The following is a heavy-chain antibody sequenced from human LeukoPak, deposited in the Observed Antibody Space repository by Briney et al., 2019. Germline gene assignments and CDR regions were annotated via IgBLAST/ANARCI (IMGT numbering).Heavy chain of an antibody. CDR2: ISHSGGA. V-gene: IGHV4-34*01. D-gene: IGHD3-3*01. J-gene: IGHJ4*02. CDR1: GGSLSGYY. Sequence: SETLSLTCAVYGGSLSGYYWTWVRQPPGKGLEWIGEISHSGGANYSPSLKSRVTISVDTSKNQFSLKLSSVTAADTAVYYCARAKSITIFGVVWYFDYWGQGTLVTVSS. CDR3: ARAKSITIFGVVWYFDY.